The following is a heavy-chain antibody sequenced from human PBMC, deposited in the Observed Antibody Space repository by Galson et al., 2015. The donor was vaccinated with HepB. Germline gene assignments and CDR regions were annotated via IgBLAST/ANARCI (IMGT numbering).Heavy chain of an antibody. CDR2: INPNSGGT. Sequence: SVKVSCKASGYTFTGYYMHWVRQAPGQGLEWMGWINPNSGGTNYAQKFQGRVTMTRDTSISTAYMELSRLRSDDTAVYYCARDPREYYYDSSGYYYDYWGQGTLVTVSS. V-gene: IGHV1-2*02. J-gene: IGHJ4*02. CDR3: ARDPREYYYDSSGYYYDY. CDR1: GYTFTGYY. D-gene: IGHD3-22*01.